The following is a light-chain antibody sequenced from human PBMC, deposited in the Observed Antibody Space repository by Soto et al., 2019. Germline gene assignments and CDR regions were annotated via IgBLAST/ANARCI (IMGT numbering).Light chain of an antibody. CDR3: MQYIQWPHT. J-gene: IGKJ2*01. Sequence: DVVVTQSPLSLPVTPGQPASISCRSSQNLVSSDGSTCLHWFQQRPGQSPRRLISKASNRESGVPDRFSGSASRADFTLKISRVEAADVGIYYCMQYIQWPHTFGQGTKLEIK. CDR1: QNLVSSDGSTC. CDR2: KAS. V-gene: IGKV2-30*01.